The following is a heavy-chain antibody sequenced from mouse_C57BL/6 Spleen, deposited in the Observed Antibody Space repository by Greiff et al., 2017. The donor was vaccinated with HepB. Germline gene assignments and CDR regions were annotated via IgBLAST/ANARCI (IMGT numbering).Heavy chain of an antibody. V-gene: IGHV10-1*01. D-gene: IGHD1-1*01. J-gene: IGHJ2*01. CDR3: VTDYYGSFDY. CDR1: GFSFNTYA. Sequence: EVQLVESGGGLVQPKGSLKLSCAASGFSFNTYAMNWVRQAPGKGLEWVARIRSKSNNYATYYADSVKDRFTISRDDSESMLYLQMNNLKTEDTAMYYFVTDYYGSFDYWGQGTTLTVSS. CDR2: IRSKSNNYAT.